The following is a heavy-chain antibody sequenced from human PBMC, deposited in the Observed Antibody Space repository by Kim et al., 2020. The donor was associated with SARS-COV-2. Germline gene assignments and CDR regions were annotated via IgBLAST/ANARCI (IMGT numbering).Heavy chain of an antibody. Sequence: GGSLRLSCAASGFTFDDYAMHWVRQAPGKGLEWVSGISWNSGSIGYADSVKGRFTISRDDAKNSMYLQMNSLRAEDTALYYCAKGLRFGEDYYYYGMD. V-gene: IGHV3-9*01. CDR2: ISWNSGSI. D-gene: IGHD3-10*01. CDR3: AKGLRFGEDYYYYGMD. CDR1: GFTFDDYA. J-gene: IGHJ6*01.